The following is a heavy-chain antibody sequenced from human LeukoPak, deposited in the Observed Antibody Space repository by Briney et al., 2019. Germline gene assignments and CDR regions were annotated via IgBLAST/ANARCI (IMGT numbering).Heavy chain of an antibody. CDR2: IKSKTDGWTT. CDR1: GFTFSNAW. CDR3: TTVGYCSGGSCYGDAFDI. V-gene: IGHV3-15*01. Sequence: GGSLRLSCAASGFTFSNAWMSWVRQAPGKGLEWVGRIKSKTDGWTTDYAAPVKGRFTISRDDSKNTLYLQMNSLKTEDTAVYYCTTVGYCSGGSCYGDAFDIWGQGTMVTVSS. J-gene: IGHJ3*02. D-gene: IGHD2-15*01.